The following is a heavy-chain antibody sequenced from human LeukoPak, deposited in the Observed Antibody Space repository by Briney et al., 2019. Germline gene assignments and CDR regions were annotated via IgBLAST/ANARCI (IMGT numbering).Heavy chain of an antibody. D-gene: IGHD2-2*01. CDR1: GFTFSSYL. CDR2: IKQDGSEK. J-gene: IGHJ4*02. Sequence: GGSLRLSCEASGFTFSSYLMSWVRQAPGKGLEWVTNIKQDGSEKYFVDSVKGRFTISRDNAKNSLYLQMNSLRAEDTAVYYCARRRGSSTSCFEDYWGQGTLVTVSS. CDR3: ARRRGSSTSCFEDY. V-gene: IGHV3-7*01.